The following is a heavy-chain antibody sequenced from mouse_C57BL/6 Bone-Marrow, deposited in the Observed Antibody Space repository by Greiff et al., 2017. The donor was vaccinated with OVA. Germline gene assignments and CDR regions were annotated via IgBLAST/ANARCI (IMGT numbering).Heavy chain of an antibody. CDR1: GFTFSSYG. CDR2: ISSGGSYT. J-gene: IGHJ1*03. D-gene: IGHD6-5*01. Sequence: EVKLQESGGDLVKPGGSLKLSCAASGFTFSSYGMSWVRQTPDKRLEWVATISSGGSYTYYPDSVKGRFTLSRDNATNTLYLQMSSLKSEDTAMYYCARRPIYWYFDVWGTGTTVTVSS. CDR3: ARRPIYWYFDV. V-gene: IGHV5-6*02.